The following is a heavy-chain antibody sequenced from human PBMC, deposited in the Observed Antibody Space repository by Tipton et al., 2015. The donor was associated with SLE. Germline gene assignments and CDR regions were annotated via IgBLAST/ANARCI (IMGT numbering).Heavy chain of an antibody. Sequence: TLSLTCSVSGDSITSHYWSWIRQPPGKGLEWIGHIFHIGSAYYNPSLKSRVTISIDTSTNQFSLKVKSVTAADTAVYYCARLADGNRNWFDPWGQGTLVTVSS. CDR1: GDSITSHY. CDR3: ARLADGNRNWFDP. V-gene: IGHV4-59*11. D-gene: IGHD6-13*01. J-gene: IGHJ5*02. CDR2: IFHIGSA.